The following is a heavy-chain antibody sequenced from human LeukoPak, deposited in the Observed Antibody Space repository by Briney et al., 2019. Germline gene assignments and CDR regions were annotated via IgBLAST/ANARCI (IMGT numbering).Heavy chain of an antibody. J-gene: IGHJ4*02. Sequence: SETLSLTRTVSGGSISSGSYYWSWIRQPAGKGLEWIGRMSTSGSTNYNPSLKSRVTISIDTSKNLLSLKLNSVTAADTAVYYCARGVYPDYFDYWGQGTLVTVSS. CDR2: MSTSGST. D-gene: IGHD3-16*02. CDR3: ARGVYPDYFDY. V-gene: IGHV4-61*02. CDR1: GGSISSGSYY.